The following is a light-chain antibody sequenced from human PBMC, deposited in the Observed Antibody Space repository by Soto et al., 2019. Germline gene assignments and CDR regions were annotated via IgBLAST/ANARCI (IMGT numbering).Light chain of an antibody. J-gene: IGKJ5*01. V-gene: IGKV2-28*01. CDR3: MQALQTPIT. Sequence: DIVMTQSPLSLPVTPGEPASISCRSSQSLLHSNGYNYLDWYLQKPGQSPQLLIYLGFNRASGVPDRFSGSRSGTDFTLKISRVEAEDVGVYYCMQALQTPITFGQGTRLEIK. CDR1: QSLLHSNGYNY. CDR2: LGF.